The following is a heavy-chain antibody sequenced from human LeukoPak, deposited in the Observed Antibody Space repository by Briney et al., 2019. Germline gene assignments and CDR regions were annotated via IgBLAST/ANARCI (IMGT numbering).Heavy chain of an antibody. J-gene: IGHJ4*02. Sequence: GASVKVSCKASGGTFSSYAISWVRQAPGQGLEWMGRIIPILGIANYAQKFQGRVTITADKSTSTAYMELSSLRSEDTALYYCARGKRRFDYWGQGTLVSVSS. CDR1: GGTFSSYA. CDR3: ARGKRRFDY. CDR2: IIPILGIA. V-gene: IGHV1-69*04.